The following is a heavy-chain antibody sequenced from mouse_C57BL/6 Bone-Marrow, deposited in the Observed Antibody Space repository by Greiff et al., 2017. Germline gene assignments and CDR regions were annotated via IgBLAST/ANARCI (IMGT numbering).Heavy chain of an antibody. Sequence: EVKLQESGGGLVKPGGSLKLSCAASGFTFSSYAMSWVRQTPEKRLEWVATISDGGSYTYYPDNVKGRFTISRDNAKNNLYLQMSHLKSEDTAMYYCARWLQGAMDYWGQGTSVTVSS. J-gene: IGHJ4*01. CDR3: ARWLQGAMDY. CDR1: GFTFSSYA. D-gene: IGHD2-3*01. V-gene: IGHV5-4*03. CDR2: ISDGGSYT.